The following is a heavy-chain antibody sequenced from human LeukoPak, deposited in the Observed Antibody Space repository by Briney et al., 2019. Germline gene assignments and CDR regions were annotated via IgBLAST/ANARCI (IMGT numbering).Heavy chain of an antibody. J-gene: IGHJ6*03. CDR2: IYPSDSHT. CDR1: GYTFPIYW. D-gene: IGHD3-16*02. Sequence: GESRKISCQGSGYTFPIYWIGWVRQTPGKGLEWMGIIYPSDSHTIYSPSFQGQVTVSADMSISTAYLQWSSLKASDTAIYYCVRHYRPPQDSRAAKPTGYYYYYIDVWGTGTTVIVSS. CDR3: VRHYRPPQDSRAAKPTGYYYYYIDV. V-gene: IGHV5-51*01.